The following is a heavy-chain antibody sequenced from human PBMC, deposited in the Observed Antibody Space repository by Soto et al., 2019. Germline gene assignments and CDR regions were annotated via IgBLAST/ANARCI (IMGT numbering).Heavy chain of an antibody. J-gene: IGHJ6*02. CDR3: AGPGGDYDYYYYGMDV. Sequence: PGGSLRLSCAASGFTFSSYGMHWVRQAPGKGLEWVAVISYDGSNKYYADSVKGRFTISRDNFKNTLYLQMNSLRAEDTAVYYCAGPGGDYDYYYYGMDVWGQGTTVTVSS. CDR2: ISYDGSNK. CDR1: GFTFSSYG. V-gene: IGHV3-30*03. D-gene: IGHD4-17*01.